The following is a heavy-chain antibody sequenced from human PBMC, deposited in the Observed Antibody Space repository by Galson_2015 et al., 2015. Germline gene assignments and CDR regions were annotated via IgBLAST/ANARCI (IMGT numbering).Heavy chain of an antibody. CDR2: ISYDGSNK. CDR3: ARDGVSGYSSGCLSCGTLYYYYGMDV. CDR1: GFTFSSYG. Sequence: FLRLSCAASGFTFSSYGMHWVRQAPGKGLEWVAVISYDGSNKYYADSVKGRFTISRDNSKNTLYLQMNSLRAEDTAVYYCARDGVSGYSSGCLSCGTLYYYYGMDVWGQGTTVTVSS. J-gene: IGHJ6*02. V-gene: IGHV3-30*03. D-gene: IGHD6-19*01.